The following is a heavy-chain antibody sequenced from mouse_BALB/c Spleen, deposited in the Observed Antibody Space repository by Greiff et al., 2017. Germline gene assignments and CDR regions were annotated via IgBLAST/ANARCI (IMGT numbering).Heavy chain of an antibody. CDR2: ISDGGSYT. Sequence: VQLKESGGGLVKPGGSLKLSCAASGFTFSDYYMYWVRQTPEKRLEWVATISDGGSYTYYPDSVKGRFTISRDNAKNNLYLQMSSLKSEDTAMYYCARDRGLLRPMDYWGQGTSVTVSS. D-gene: IGHD2-3*01. J-gene: IGHJ4*01. V-gene: IGHV5-4*02. CDR3: ARDRGLLRPMDY. CDR1: GFTFSDYY.